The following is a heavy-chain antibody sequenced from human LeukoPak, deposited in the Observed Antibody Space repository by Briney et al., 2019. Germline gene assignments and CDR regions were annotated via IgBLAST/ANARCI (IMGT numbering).Heavy chain of an antibody. CDR2: ISAYNGNT. D-gene: IGHD6-19*01. J-gene: IGHJ3*02. CDR1: GYTFTSYG. Sequence: ASVKVSCRASGYTFTSYGISWVRQAPGQGLEWMGWISAYNGNTNYAQKLQARVTMTTDTSTNTAYMELKSVRSDDTAVYYCARFGLGKRIAVAGIPFDIWGQGTMVTVSS. V-gene: IGHV1-18*01. CDR3: ARFGLGKRIAVAGIPFDI.